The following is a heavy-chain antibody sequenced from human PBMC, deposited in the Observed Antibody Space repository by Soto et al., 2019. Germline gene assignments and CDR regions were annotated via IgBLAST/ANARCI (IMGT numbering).Heavy chain of an antibody. CDR2: ISGSGGST. CDR3: AKRGSGSQFDY. Sequence: EVQLLESGGGLVQPGGSLRLSCAASGFTFSSYAMSWVRQAPGKGREWVSVISGSGGSTYYADSVKGRFTISRDNSKNTRKQQMNSLRAEDTAVYYCAKRGSGSQFDYWGQGTLVTVSS. J-gene: IGHJ4*02. V-gene: IGHV3-23*01. D-gene: IGHD1-26*01. CDR1: GFTFSSYA.